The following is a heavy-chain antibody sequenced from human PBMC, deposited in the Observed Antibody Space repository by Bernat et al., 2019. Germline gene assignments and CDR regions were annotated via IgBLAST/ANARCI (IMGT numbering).Heavy chain of an antibody. CDR3: AQLTAYCGGDCPPGFDY. CDR1: GFTFSSYS. Sequence: EVQLVESGGGLVKPGGSLRLSCAASGFTFSSYSMNWVRQAPGKGLEGVSSISSSSSYIYYADSVKGRFTISRDNAKNSLYLQMNSLRAEDTAVYYCAQLTAYCGGDCPPGFDYWGQGTLVTVSS. CDR2: ISSSSSYI. J-gene: IGHJ4*02. D-gene: IGHD2-21*01. V-gene: IGHV3-21*01.